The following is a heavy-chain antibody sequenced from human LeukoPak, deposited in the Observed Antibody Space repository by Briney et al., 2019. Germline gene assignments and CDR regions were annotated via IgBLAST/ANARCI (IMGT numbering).Heavy chain of an antibody. J-gene: IGHJ5*02. Sequence: PGESLKISCKGSGYSFTSYWIGWVRQMPGKGLEWMGIIYPGDSDTRYSPSFQGQVTISADKSISTAYLQWSSLKASDTAMYYFARHISSSFPSNWFDPWGREPWSPSPQ. CDR2: IYPGDSDT. CDR3: ARHISSSFPSNWFDP. CDR1: GYSFTSYW. V-gene: IGHV5-51*01. D-gene: IGHD6-6*01.